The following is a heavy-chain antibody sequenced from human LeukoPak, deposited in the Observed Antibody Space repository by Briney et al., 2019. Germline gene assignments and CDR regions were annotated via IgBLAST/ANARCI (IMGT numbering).Heavy chain of an antibody. D-gene: IGHD5-24*01. CDR2: ISSDGGST. J-gene: IGHJ3*02. CDR3: ASAKMATIWAHDPFDI. V-gene: IGHV3-64*01. CDR1: GFAFSTSA. Sequence: GGSLRLSCAASGFAFSTSAFHWVRQAPGKGLECVSSISSDGGSTYYAYSVAGRFTISRDNSKDTLFLQMGSLRAEDMAVYYCASAKMATIWAHDPFDIWGQGTMVTVS.